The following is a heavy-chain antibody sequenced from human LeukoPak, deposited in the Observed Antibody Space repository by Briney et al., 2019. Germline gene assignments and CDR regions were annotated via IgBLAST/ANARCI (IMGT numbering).Heavy chain of an antibody. Sequence: SETLSLTCTVSGGSISSSYYWGWIRQPPGKGLDWIGSIYYGRSTYYNPSLRSRVTTSVDTSKNQFSLKLTSVTAADTAVYYCARHGNHYYGSGGFDYWGQGTLVTVSS. CDR1: GGSISSSYY. CDR3: ARHGNHYYGSGGFDY. D-gene: IGHD3-10*01. J-gene: IGHJ4*02. CDR2: IYYGRST. V-gene: IGHV4-39*01.